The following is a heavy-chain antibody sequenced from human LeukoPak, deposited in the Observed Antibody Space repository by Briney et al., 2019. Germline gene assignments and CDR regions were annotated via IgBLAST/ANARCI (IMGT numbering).Heavy chain of an antibody. CDR2: ISSTGGAT. J-gene: IGHJ3*02. V-gene: IGHV3-23*01. Sequence: PGGSLRLSCAASGFTFSTYDMSWVRQAPGKGLEWVPSISSTGGATHYADSVKGRFSISRDNSENTLYFQMNSLRAEDTAVYFCAKHRAARTAPDAFDIWGQGTTVTVP. CDR3: AKHRAARTAPDAFDI. D-gene: IGHD6-25*01. CDR1: GFTFSTYD.